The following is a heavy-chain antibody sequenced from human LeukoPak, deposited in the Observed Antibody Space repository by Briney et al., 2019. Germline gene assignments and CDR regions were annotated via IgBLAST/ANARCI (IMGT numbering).Heavy chain of an antibody. V-gene: IGHV4-4*07. Sequence: PSETLSLTRTVSGGSISSYYWSWIRQPAGKGLEWIGRIYTSGSTNYNPSLKSRVTMSVDTSKNQFSLKLSSVTAADTAVYYCARGGFYYGSGEINWFDPWGQGTLATVSS. D-gene: IGHD3-10*01. CDR1: GGSISSYY. CDR3: ARGGFYYGSGEINWFDP. CDR2: IYTSGST. J-gene: IGHJ5*02.